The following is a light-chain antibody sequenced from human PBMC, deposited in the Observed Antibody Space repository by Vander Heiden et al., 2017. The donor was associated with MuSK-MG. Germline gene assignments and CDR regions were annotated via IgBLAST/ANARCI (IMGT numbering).Light chain of an antibody. CDR3: QQYDTIPLT. J-gene: IGKJ2*01. CDR1: QSVLSSSNNRNN. CDR2: WAS. Sequence: DIVMTQSPDSLAVSLGERAIINCKSSQSVLSSSNNRNNLAWYQQKPGQPPKLLIYWASTRESGVPGRFSGSGSGTDFTLTISSLQAADVAVYYCQQYDTIPLTFGQGTNLEIK. V-gene: IGKV4-1*01.